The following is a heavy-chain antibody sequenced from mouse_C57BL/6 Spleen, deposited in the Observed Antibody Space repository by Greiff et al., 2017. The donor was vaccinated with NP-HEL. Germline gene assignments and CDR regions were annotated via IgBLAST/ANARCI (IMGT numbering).Heavy chain of an antibody. CDR3: ARRSNYGRYFDY. V-gene: IGHV1-50*01. CDR1: GYTFTSYW. J-gene: IGHJ2*01. CDR2: IDPSDSYT. Sequence: VQLQQSGAELVKPGASVKLSCKASGYTFTSYWMQWVKQRPGQGLEWIGEIDPSDSYTNYNQKFKGKATLTVDTSSSTAYMQLSSLTSEDSAVYYCARRSNYGRYFDYWGQGTTLTVSS. D-gene: IGHD2-5*01.